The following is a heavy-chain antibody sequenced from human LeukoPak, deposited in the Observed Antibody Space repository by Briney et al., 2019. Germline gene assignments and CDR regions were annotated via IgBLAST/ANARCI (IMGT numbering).Heavy chain of an antibody. D-gene: IGHD3-10*01. Sequence: GGPLRLSCAASGFSVSSSYMNWVRQPPGKGLEWVSLLYSDGGTHYADSVKGRFTISRDNSKNILYLQMNSLRAEDTAVYYCAGGWSYYYFDFRGQGTLVTVSS. CDR1: GFSVSSSY. CDR3: AGGWSYYYFDF. CDR2: LYSDGGT. V-gene: IGHV3-66*02. J-gene: IGHJ4*02.